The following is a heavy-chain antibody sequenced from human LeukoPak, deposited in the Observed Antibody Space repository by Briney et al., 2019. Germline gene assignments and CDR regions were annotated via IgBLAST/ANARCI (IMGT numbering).Heavy chain of an antibody. CDR1: GFTFSSYA. CDR3: ARDRRMVAASPVDY. D-gene: IGHD2-15*01. Sequence: PGRSLRLSCDASGFTFSSYAIHWVRQAPGKGLEWVAVISYDGSNKYYADSVKGRFTLSRDNSKNTLYLQMNSLRVEDTAVYYCARDRRMVAASPVDYWGQGTLVTVSS. V-gene: IGHV3-30*04. CDR2: ISYDGSNK. J-gene: IGHJ4*02.